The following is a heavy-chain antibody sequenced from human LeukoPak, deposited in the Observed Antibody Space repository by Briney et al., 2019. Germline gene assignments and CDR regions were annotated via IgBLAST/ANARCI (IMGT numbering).Heavy chain of an antibody. Sequence: SQTLSLTCTVSGGSISSGSYYWSWIRQPAGKGLEWIGRIYTSGSTNYNPSLKSRVTISVDTSKNQFSLKLSSVTAADTAVYYCARRAAAGTREDFQHWGQGTLVTVSS. V-gene: IGHV4-61*02. CDR2: IYTSGST. D-gene: IGHD6-13*01. J-gene: IGHJ1*01. CDR3: ARRAAAGTREDFQH. CDR1: GGSISSGSYY.